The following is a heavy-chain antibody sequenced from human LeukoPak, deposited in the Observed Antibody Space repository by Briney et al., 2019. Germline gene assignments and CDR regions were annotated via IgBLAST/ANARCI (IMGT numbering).Heavy chain of an antibody. D-gene: IGHD6-19*01. CDR1: GYSISSGYH. J-gene: IGHJ5*02. Sequence: SETLSLTCAVSGYSISSGYHWGWIRQPPGKGLEWIGSIYYSGSTYYNPSLKSRVTISVDTSKNQFSLKLSSVTAADTAVYYCARLLRIAVAGSNWFDPWGQGTLVTVSS. CDR2: IYYSGST. CDR3: ARLLRIAVAGSNWFDP. V-gene: IGHV4-38-2*01.